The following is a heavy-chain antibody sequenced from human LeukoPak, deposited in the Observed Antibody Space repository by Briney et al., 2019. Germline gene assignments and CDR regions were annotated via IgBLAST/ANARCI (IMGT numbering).Heavy chain of an antibody. CDR3: ARVGAKSVFTFDY. CDR1: GGTFSSDA. V-gene: IGHV1-69*13. CDR2: IIPIFGTA. Sequence: ASVKVSCKASGGTFSSDAISWVRQAPGQGLEWMGGIIPIFGTANYAQKFQGRVTITADESTSTAYMELSSLRSEDTAVYYCARVGAKSVFTFDYWGQGTLVTVSS. D-gene: IGHD1-26*01. J-gene: IGHJ4*02.